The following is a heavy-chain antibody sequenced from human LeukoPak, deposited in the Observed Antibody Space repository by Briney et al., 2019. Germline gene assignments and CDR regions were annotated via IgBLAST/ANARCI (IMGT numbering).Heavy chain of an antibody. V-gene: IGHV3-30*18. CDR2: VLYDGSKK. CDR3: ANFDGSSQAFHL. J-gene: IGHJ3*01. Sequence: GGSLRLSCAPSGFTFSNFGMHWVRQAPGKGLEWVAAVLYDGSKKFYSDSVKGRFSIYRDNSNYTLFVQMHSLRPDDTAVYYCANFDGSSQAFHLWGQGTMVTVSS. CDR1: GFTFSNFG. D-gene: IGHD6-13*01.